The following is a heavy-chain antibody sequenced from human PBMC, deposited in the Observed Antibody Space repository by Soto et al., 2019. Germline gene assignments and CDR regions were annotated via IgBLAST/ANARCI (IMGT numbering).Heavy chain of an antibody. CDR2: ISYDGSNK. CDR3: AKDRAAALYY. V-gene: IGHV3-30*18. CDR1: GFTFSSYG. J-gene: IGHJ4*02. Sequence: QVQLVESGGGVVQPGRSLRLSCAASGFTFSSYGMHWVRQAPGKGLEWVAVISYDGSNKYYADSVKGRFTISRDNSKNTLYLQMNSLRAEDTAVYYCAKDRAAALYYWGQGTLVTVSS. D-gene: IGHD6-13*01.